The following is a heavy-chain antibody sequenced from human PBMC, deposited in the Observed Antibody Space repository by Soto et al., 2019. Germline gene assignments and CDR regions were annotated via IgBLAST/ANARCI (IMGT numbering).Heavy chain of an antibody. Sequence: GSLRLSCAASGFTFSDYYMSWIRQAPGKGLEWVSYISSSGSTIYYADSLKGRFTISRDNAKNSLYLQMNSLRAEDTAVYYCARDWVAPPGGYFDFWGQGALVTVSS. D-gene: IGHD2-15*01. V-gene: IGHV3-11*01. CDR1: GFTFSDYY. J-gene: IGHJ4*02. CDR3: ARDWVAPPGGYFDF. CDR2: ISSSGSTI.